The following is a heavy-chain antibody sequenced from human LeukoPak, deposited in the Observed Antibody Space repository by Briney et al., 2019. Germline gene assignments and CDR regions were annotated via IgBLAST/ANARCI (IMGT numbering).Heavy chain of an antibody. V-gene: IGHV4-59*01. CDR3: ARSWIDGDWYFDL. CDR2: IYYSGST. Sequence: SETLSLTCTVSGGSISSYYWSWIRQPPGKGLEWIGYIYYSGSTNYNPSLKSRVTISVDTSKNQFSLKLSSVTAADTAVYYCARSWIDGDWYFDLWGRGTLVTVSS. D-gene: IGHD5-12*01. CDR1: GGSISSYY. J-gene: IGHJ2*01.